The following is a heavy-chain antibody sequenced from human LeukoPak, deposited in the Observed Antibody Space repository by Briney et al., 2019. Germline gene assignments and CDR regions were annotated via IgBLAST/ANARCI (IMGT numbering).Heavy chain of an antibody. CDR3: ARGAFICTINTCYASALDS. V-gene: IGHV1-18*01. Sequence: ASVKVSCKASGYTFTSYAISWVRQAPGQGLEWMGWIRAHNGDTNHAQQLQGRVTMTTDTSTRTAYMELRSLRSEDTAVYYCARGAFICTINTCYASALDSWGQGTLVTVSS. CDR2: IRAHNGDT. CDR1: GYTFTSYA. D-gene: IGHD2-2*01. J-gene: IGHJ4*02.